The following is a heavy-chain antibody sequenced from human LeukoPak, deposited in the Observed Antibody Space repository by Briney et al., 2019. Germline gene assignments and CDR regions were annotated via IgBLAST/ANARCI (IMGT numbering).Heavy chain of an antibody. J-gene: IGHJ5*02. CDR1: GFTFSSYS. CDR2: IISSSSTK. Sequence: GGSLRLSCAASGFTFSSYSVSWVRQAPGKGLEWVSYIISSSSTKYYADSVKGRFTISRDNAKNSLYLQMNSLRAEDTAVYYCARVGIFHQLVFDPWGQGTLVTVSS. CDR3: ARVGIFHQLVFDP. D-gene: IGHD3-9*01. V-gene: IGHV3-48*01.